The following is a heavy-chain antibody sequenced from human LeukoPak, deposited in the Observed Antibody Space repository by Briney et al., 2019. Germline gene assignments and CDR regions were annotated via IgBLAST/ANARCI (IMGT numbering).Heavy chain of an antibody. CDR3: ARVGPNGVVRGGPPYYFDY. CDR1: GGSISSYY. J-gene: IGHJ4*02. D-gene: IGHD3-10*01. CDR2: IYYSGST. Sequence: SETLSLTCTVSGGSISSYYWSWIRQPPGKGLEWIGYIYYSGSTNYNPSLKSRVTISVDTSKNQFSLKLSSVTAADTAVYYCARVGPNGVVRGGPPYYFDYWGQGTLVTVSS. V-gene: IGHV4-59*01.